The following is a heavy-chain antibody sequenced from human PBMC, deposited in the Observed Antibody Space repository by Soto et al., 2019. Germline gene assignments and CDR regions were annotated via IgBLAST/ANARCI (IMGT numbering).Heavy chain of an antibody. CDR1: GGSISSGGYS. J-gene: IGHJ5*02. CDR2: IYHSGST. D-gene: IGHD3-3*01. V-gene: IGHV4-30-2*01. CDR3: AREIRFLEWLAYNWFDP. Sequence: SETLSLTCAVSGGSISSGGYSWSWIRQPPGKGLEWIGYIYHSGSTYYNPSLKSRVTISVDRSENQFSLKLSSVTAADTAVYYCAREIRFLEWLAYNWFDPWGQGTLVTVSS.